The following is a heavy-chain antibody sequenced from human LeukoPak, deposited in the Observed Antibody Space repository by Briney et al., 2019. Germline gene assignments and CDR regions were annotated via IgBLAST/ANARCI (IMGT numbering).Heavy chain of an antibody. D-gene: IGHD3-22*01. CDR1: GYTFTSYG. V-gene: IGHV1-18*01. CDR3: ARGASSYYDSSDYFDY. CDR2: ISVYNGNT. J-gene: IGHJ4*02. Sequence: ASVRVSCKASGYTFTSYGISWVRQAPGQGPEWMGWISVYNGNTNYAQKLQGRVTMTTDTSTSTAYMELRSLRSDDTAVYYCARGASSYYDSSDYFDYWGQGTLVTVSS.